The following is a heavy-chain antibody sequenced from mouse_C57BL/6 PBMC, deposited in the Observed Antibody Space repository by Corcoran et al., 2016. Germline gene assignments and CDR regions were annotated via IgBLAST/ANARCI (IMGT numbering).Heavy chain of an antibody. Sequence: QVQLQQSGAELARPGASVKLSCKASGYTFTSYGISWVKQRTGQGLEWIGEIYPRSGNTYYNEKFKGKATLTADKSSSTAYMELRSLTSEDSAVYFCAIRCTTVVAKGYLGQGTTLTVSS. V-gene: IGHV1-81*01. CDR3: AIRCTTVVAKGY. CDR2: IYPRSGNT. CDR1: GYTFTSYG. D-gene: IGHD1-1*01. J-gene: IGHJ2*01.